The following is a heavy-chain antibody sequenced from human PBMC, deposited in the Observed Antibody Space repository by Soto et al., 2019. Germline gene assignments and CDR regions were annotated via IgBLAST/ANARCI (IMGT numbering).Heavy chain of an antibody. CDR3: ARDYYGDYYFDS. CDR2: IDYKGNT. V-gene: IGHV4-59*11. D-gene: IGHD4-17*01. J-gene: IGHJ4*02. Sequence: PSETLSLTCTVSGGSISTHYWNWVRQPPGKGLEWIGYIDYKGNTRYNPSLKSRVTTSVDTSSNQFSLNLNSVTAADTAVYHCARDYYGDYYFDSWGQGILVTVSS. CDR1: GGSISTHY.